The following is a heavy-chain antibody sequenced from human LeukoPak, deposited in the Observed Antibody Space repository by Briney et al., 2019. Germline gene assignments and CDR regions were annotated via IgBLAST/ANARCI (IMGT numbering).Heavy chain of an antibody. V-gene: IGHV1-18*01. J-gene: IGHJ6*03. Sequence: GASVKVSCKASGYTFTSYGISWVRQAPGQGLEWVGWISAYNGNTNYAQKLQGRVTMTRDTSISTAYMELSRLRSDDTAVYYCARGSAYSGSYYYYYYMDVWGKGTTVTVSS. CDR2: ISAYNGNT. D-gene: IGHD1-26*01. CDR1: GYTFTSYG. CDR3: ARGSAYSGSYYYYYYMDV.